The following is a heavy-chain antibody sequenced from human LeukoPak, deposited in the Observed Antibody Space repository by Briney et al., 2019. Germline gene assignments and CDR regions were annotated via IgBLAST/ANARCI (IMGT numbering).Heavy chain of an antibody. CDR3: ARGADCSSISCYGHWFDP. D-gene: IGHD2-2*01. J-gene: IGHJ5*02. CDR2: IYYNGRT. V-gene: IGHV4-59*01. CDR1: GASISNYY. Sequence: SETLSLTCTVSGASISNYYWSWIRQPPGKGLEWIGYIYYNGRTNYNPSLKSRVTISLDTSKNQFSLKLSSVTAADTAVYYCARGADCSSISCYGHWFDPWGQGTLVTVSS.